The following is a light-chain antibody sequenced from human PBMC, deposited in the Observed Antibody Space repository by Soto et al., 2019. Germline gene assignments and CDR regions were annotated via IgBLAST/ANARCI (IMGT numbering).Light chain of an antibody. J-gene: IGKJ5*01. CDR3: MQALQIPPT. CDR1: QSLLHSNGYNY. Sequence: DSVMTQAPLSLPATPGEPHSISCRPSQSLLHSNGYNYLDWYLQKQGQCXQXXIYLGSNRASGVPDRFSGIGSGTDFTMKISRVQAEDGGVYYCMQALQIPPTFGQGTRLEIK. CDR2: LGS. V-gene: IGKV2-28*01.